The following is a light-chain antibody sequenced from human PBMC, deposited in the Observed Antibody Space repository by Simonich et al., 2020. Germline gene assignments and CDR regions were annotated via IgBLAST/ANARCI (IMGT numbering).Light chain of an antibody. CDR2: DAS. Sequence: EIVLTQSPATLSLSPGERATLSCRASQSVSSYLAWYQQKPGQAPRRLIYDASNRATGIPARFSGSGPGTDFTLTISSLEPEDFAVYYCQQRSNWPTITFGQGTKLEIK. CDR3: QQRSNWPTIT. CDR1: QSVSSY. J-gene: IGKJ2*01. V-gene: IGKV3D-11*02.